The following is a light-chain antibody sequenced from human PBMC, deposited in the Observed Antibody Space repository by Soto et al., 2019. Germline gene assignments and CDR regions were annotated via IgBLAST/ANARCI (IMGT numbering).Light chain of an antibody. CDR1: QSVSSY. Sequence: EIGWPQSPATLSLSAGERATLSGSASQSVSSYLAWYQQKPGQAPRLLIYDASNRATGIPARFSGSGSGTDFTLTISSLEPEDFAVYYCQHFGASPFSLGQGTKVDI. V-gene: IGKV3-11*01. CDR3: QHFGASPFS. CDR2: DAS. J-gene: IGKJ2*01.